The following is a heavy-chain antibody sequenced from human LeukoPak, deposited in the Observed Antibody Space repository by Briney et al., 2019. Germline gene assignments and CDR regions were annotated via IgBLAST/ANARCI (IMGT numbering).Heavy chain of an antibody. CDR2: IYHSGST. J-gene: IGHJ6*02. CDR3: ARENYSLYGMDV. CDR1: GGSFSGYY. V-gene: IGHV4-34*01. D-gene: IGHD2/OR15-2a*01. Sequence: SETLSLTCAVYGGSFSGYYWSWIRQPPGKGLEWIGEIYHSGSTNYNPSLKSRVTISVDTSKNQFSVKLSFVTAADTAVYYCARENYSLYGMDVWGQGTTVTVSS.